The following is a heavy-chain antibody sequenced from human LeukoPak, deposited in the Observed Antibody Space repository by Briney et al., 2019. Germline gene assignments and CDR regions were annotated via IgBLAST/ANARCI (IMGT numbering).Heavy chain of an antibody. Sequence: GGSLRLSCAASGFTFSSYVMSWVRQAPGKGLEWVSSISSSSSYIYYADSVKGRFTISRDNAKNSLYLQMNSLRAEDTAVYYCARDFSGWSMGAFDIWGQGTMVTVSS. CDR3: ARDFSGWSMGAFDI. CDR2: ISSSSSYI. J-gene: IGHJ3*02. CDR1: GFTFSSYV. D-gene: IGHD6-19*01. V-gene: IGHV3-21*01.